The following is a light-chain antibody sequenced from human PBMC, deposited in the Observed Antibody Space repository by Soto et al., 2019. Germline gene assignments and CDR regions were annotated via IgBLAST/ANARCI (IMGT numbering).Light chain of an antibody. V-gene: IGLV2-23*02. CDR2: EVS. CDR1: SSDVGSYNL. CDR3: CSYAGSSTFV. J-gene: IGLJ1*01. Sequence: QSVLTQPASVSVSPGQSITISCTGTSSDVGSYNLVSWYQQHPGKAPKLMIYEVSKRPSGVSNRFSGSKSGNTASLTISGLQAEDEADYYCCSYAGSSTFVFGTGTKVPS.